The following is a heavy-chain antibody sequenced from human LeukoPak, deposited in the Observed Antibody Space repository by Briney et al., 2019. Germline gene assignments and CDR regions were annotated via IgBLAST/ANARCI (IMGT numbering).Heavy chain of an antibody. CDR2: IKSKTDGGTT. J-gene: IGHJ4*02. V-gene: IGHV3-15*01. Sequence: GGSLRLSCAASGFTFSNAWMSWVRQAPGKGLEWVGRIKSKTDGGTTDCAAPVKGRFTISRDDSKNTLYLQMNSLKTEDTAVYYCTTDWSGIVVVPAAMFDYWGQGTLVTVSS. CDR3: TTDWSGIVVVPAAMFDY. CDR1: GFTFSNAW. D-gene: IGHD2-2*01.